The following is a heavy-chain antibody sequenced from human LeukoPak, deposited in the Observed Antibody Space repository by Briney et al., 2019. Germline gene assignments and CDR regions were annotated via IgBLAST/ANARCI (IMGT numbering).Heavy chain of an antibody. J-gene: IGHJ6*02. CDR2: IWYDGSNK. CDR1: GFTFSSYG. Sequence: GGSLRLSCAASGFTFSSYGMHWVRQAPGKGLEWVAVIWYDGSNKYYADSVKGRFTISRGNSKNTLYLQMNSLRAEDTAVYYCARGSGYSYEKYYYYGMDVWGQGTTVTVSS. V-gene: IGHV3-33*01. D-gene: IGHD5-18*01. CDR3: ARGSGYSYEKYYYYGMDV.